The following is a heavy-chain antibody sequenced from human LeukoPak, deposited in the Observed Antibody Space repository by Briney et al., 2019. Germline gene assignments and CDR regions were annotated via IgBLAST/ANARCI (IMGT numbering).Heavy chain of an antibody. D-gene: IGHD7-27*01. J-gene: IGHJ3*02. CDR3: ARANWGSSAFDI. CDR1: GGTFSSYA. V-gene: IGHV1-69*13. CDR2: IIPIFGTA. Sequence: ASVKVSCEASGGTFSSYAISWVRQAPGQGLEWMGGIIPIFGTANYAQKFQGRVTITADESTSTAYMELSSLRSEDTAVYYCARANWGSSAFDIWGQGTMVTVSS.